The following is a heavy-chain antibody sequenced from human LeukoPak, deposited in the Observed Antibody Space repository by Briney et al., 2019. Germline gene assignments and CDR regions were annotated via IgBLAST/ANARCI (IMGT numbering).Heavy chain of an antibody. CDR1: GFTFSSYA. V-gene: IGHV3-30-3*01. CDR2: ISYDGSNK. CDR3: ARGGVGNDAFDI. J-gene: IGHJ3*02. D-gene: IGHD1-26*01. Sequence: GGSLRLSCAASGFTFSSYAMHWVRQAPGKGLEWVAVISYDGSNKYYADSVKGRFTISRDNSKNTLYLQMNSLRAEDTAVYYCARGGVGNDAFDIWGQGTMVTVSS.